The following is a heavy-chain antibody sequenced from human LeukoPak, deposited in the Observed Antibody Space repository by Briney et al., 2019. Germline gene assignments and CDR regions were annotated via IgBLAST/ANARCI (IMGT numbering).Heavy chain of an antibody. CDR3: ARSHYYDSSGYFSYYYGMDV. V-gene: IGHV3-21*03. CDR2: ISSSSSYI. J-gene: IGHJ6*02. Sequence: GGSLRLSCAASGFTFSSYSMNWVRRAPGKGLEWVSSISSSSSYIYYADSVKGRFTISRDNAKNTLYLQMNSLRAEDTAVYYCARSHYYDSSGYFSYYYGMDVWGQGTTVTVSS. CDR1: GFTFSSYS. D-gene: IGHD3-22*01.